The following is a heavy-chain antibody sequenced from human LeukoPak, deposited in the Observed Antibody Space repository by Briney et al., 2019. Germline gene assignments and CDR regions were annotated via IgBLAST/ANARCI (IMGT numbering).Heavy chain of an antibody. CDR2: IYYSGST. D-gene: IGHD5-18*01. Sequence: SETLSLTCTVSGGSISSNNYYWGWIRQPPGKGLEWIGSIYYSGSTYYTPSLKSRVTISVDTSKNQFSLKLSSVTAADTAVYYCARVRGYSYGNFDYWGQGTLVTVSS. CDR1: GGSISSNNYY. V-gene: IGHV4-39*07. CDR3: ARVRGYSYGNFDY. J-gene: IGHJ4*02.